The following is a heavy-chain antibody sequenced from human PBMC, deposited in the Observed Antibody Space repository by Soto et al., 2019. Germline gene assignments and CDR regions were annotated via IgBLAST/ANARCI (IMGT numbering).Heavy chain of an antibody. CDR2: IYYSGST. Sequence: SETLSLTCTVSGGSISSGDYYWSWIRQPPGKGLEWIGYIYYSGSTYYNPSLKSRVTISVDTSKNQFSLKLSSVTAADTAVYYCARARQRGWLHRTFDYWGQGTLVTVSS. CDR1: GGSISSGDYY. V-gene: IGHV4-30-4*01. CDR3: ARARQRGWLHRTFDY. D-gene: IGHD5-12*01. J-gene: IGHJ4*02.